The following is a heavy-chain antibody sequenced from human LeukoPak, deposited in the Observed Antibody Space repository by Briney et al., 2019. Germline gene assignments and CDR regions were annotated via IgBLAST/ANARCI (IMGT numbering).Heavy chain of an antibody. CDR2: IKQDGSEK. D-gene: IGHD4-23*01. J-gene: IGHJ4*02. CDR1: GFTFSSYW. CDR3: AKTTVVTPGDFDY. Sequence: GGSLRLSCAASGFTFSSYWMSWVRQAPGKGLEWVANIKQDGSEKYYVDSVKGRFTVSRDNSKNTLYLQMNSLRAEDTAVYYCAKTTVVTPGDFDYWGQGTLVTVSS. V-gene: IGHV3-7*01.